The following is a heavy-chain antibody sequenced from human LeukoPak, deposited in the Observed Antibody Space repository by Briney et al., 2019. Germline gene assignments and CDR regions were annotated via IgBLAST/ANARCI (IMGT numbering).Heavy chain of an antibody. Sequence: PSETLSLTCAVYGGSFSGYYWSWIRQPPGKVLEWIGEINHSGSTNYNPSLKSRVTISVDTSKNQFSLKLSSVTAADTAVYYCARAPVRYCSSTSCYSRMYYYYGMDVWGQGTTVTASS. J-gene: IGHJ6*02. CDR3: ARAPVRYCSSTSCYSRMYYYYGMDV. CDR1: GGSFSGYY. CDR2: INHSGST. D-gene: IGHD2-2*01. V-gene: IGHV4-34*01.